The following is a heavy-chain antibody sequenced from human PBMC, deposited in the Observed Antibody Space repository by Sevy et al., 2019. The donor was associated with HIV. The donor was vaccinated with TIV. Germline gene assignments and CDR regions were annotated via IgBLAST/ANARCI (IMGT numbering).Heavy chain of an antibody. CDR1: GFTFNYAW. Sequence: GGSLRLSCAASGFTFNYAWMSWVRQAPGKGLEWVGRIKSKTDGGTADYPAHVKGRFTISRDDSENTLYLQMNSLKTEDTAVYYCASVVKNDFWDGHVNYYGLDVWGQGTTVTVSS. J-gene: IGHJ6*02. CDR2: IKSKTDGGTA. V-gene: IGHV3-15*01. CDR3: ASVVKNDFWDGHVNYYGLDV. D-gene: IGHD3-3*01.